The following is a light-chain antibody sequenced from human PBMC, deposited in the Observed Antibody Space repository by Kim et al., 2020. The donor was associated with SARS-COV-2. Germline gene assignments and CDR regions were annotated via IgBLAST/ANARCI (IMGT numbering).Light chain of an antibody. J-gene: IGKJ2*01. CDR1: QTISSW. Sequence: SASVGDLVTITCRASQTISSWLAWYQQKPGRAPNLLIYKASTLQSGVPSRFSGTGSGTEFTLTISSLQPDDFATYYCQQYNTYPFTFGQGTKLEI. CDR3: QQYNTYPFT. V-gene: IGKV1-5*03. CDR2: KAS.